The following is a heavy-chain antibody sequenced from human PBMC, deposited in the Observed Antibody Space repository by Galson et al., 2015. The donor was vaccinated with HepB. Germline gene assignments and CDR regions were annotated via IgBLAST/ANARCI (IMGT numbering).Heavy chain of an antibody. Sequence: SVKVSCKASGGTFSSYGISWVRQAPGQGLEWMGWISAYNGNTNYAQKLQGRVTMTTDTSTSTAYMELRSLRSDDTAVYYCARPGIVGANDAFDIWGQGTMVTVSS. CDR3: ARPGIVGANDAFDI. V-gene: IGHV1-18*01. D-gene: IGHD1-26*01. CDR2: ISAYNGNT. J-gene: IGHJ3*02. CDR1: GGTFSSYG.